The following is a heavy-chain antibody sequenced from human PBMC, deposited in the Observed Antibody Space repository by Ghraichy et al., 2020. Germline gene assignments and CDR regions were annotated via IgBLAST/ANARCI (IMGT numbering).Heavy chain of an antibody. D-gene: IGHD3-16*01. J-gene: IGHJ4*02. V-gene: IGHV1-69*13. Sequence: SVKVSCKASGGTFSSYAISWVRQAPGQGLEWMGGIIPIFGTANYAQKFQGRVTITADESTSTAYMELSSLRSEDTAVYYCATPRKVVIMGYDYVWGNPQAPFDYWGQGTLVTVSS. CDR2: IIPIFGTA. CDR1: GGTFSSYA. CDR3: ATPRKVVIMGYDYVWGNPQAPFDY.